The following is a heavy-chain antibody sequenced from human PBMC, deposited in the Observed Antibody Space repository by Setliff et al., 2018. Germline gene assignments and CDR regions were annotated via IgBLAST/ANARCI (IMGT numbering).Heavy chain of an antibody. CDR2: IYVSTGST. CDR1: GDSISSGIYH. Sequence: SETLSLTCTVSGDSISSGIYHWSWIRQSAGKGLEWIGRIYVSTGSTNYSPSLKSRVSISVDRSKNQFSLNLTSVTAADTAIYYCARQSVRGLADNNWFDPWGQGTLVTVSS. J-gene: IGHJ5*02. D-gene: IGHD2-15*01. CDR3: ARQSVRGLADNNWFDP. V-gene: IGHV4-61*02.